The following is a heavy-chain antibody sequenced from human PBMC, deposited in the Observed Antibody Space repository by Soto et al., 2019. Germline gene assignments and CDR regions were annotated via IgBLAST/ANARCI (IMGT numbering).Heavy chain of an antibody. CDR3: ARAGRYCGGGSGSSDLWYFDL. Sequence: SETLSLTCTVSGDSISSYYWSWIRQPPGKGLQWIGYIYYTGSTNYNPSLKTRLTISVDTSKNQFSLKLSSVTAADTAVYYCARAGRYCGGGSGSSDLWYFDLWGRGALVTVSS. D-gene: IGHD2-15*01. CDR1: GDSISSYY. CDR2: IYYTGST. J-gene: IGHJ2*01. V-gene: IGHV4-59*01.